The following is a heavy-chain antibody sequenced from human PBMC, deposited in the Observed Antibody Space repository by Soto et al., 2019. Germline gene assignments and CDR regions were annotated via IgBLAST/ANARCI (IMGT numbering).Heavy chain of an antibody. CDR1: GDSIRGGGHY. Sequence: QVQLQESGPGLVKPSQTLSLTCSVSGDSIRGGGHYWNWIRQFPGKVLEWIGYVYHSGSTHYNPSLRVRLTISIDTSKNQFSLRLISVTAADTALYYCARDTGLAPTVWGYWGHGTQVTVSS. CDR3: ARDTGLAPTVWGY. V-gene: IGHV4-31*03. CDR2: VYHSGST. D-gene: IGHD7-27*01. J-gene: IGHJ4*03.